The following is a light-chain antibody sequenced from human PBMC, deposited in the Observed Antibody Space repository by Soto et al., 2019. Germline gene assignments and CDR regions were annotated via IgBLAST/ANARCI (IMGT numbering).Light chain of an antibody. J-gene: IGLJ2*01. V-gene: IGLV1-47*01. Sequence: QSVLTQSPSASGTPGQRVTISCSGSSSNIGTYYVYWYQHLPGTAPKLLIQRNDQRPSGVPDRFSGSKSGTSASLAISGLRSEDEADYHCAVWDDSLNGVVFGGGTKLTVL. CDR1: SSNIGTYY. CDR2: RND. CDR3: AVWDDSLNGVV.